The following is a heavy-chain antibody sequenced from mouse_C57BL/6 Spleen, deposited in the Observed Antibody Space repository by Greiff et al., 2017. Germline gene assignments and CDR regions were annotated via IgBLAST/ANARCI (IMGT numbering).Heavy chain of an antibody. V-gene: IGHV3-6*01. CDR1: RYSITSGYY. D-gene: IGHD2-4*01. Sequence: EVKLMESGPGLVKPSQSLSLTCSVTRYSITSGYYWNWIRQFPGNKLEWMGYISYDGSNNYNPSLKNRISITRDTSKNQFFLKLNSVTTEDTATYYCARDKGPYDYDGGFDYWGQGTTLTVSS. CDR3: ARDKGPYDYDGGFDY. CDR2: ISYDGSN. J-gene: IGHJ2*01.